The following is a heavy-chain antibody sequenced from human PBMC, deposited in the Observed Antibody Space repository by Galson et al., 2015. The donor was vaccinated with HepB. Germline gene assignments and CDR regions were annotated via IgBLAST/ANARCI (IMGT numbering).Heavy chain of an antibody. J-gene: IGHJ4*02. Sequence: SLRLSCAASGFTFSSYSMNWVRQAPGKGLEWVSSISSSSSYIYYADSVKGRFTISRDNAKNSLYLQMNSLRAEDTAVYYCARDGEDIVVVPAANVLPYFDYWGQGTLVTVSS. CDR3: ARDGEDIVVVPAANVLPYFDY. CDR1: GFTFSSYS. CDR2: ISSSSSYI. D-gene: IGHD2-2*01. V-gene: IGHV3-21*01.